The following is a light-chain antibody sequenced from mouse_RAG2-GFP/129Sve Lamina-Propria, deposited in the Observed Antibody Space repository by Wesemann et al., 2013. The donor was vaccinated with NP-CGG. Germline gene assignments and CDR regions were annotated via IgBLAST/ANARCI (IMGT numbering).Light chain of an antibody. CDR3: QHHYGTPPT. V-gene: IGKV12-44*01. J-gene: IGKJ4*01. Sequence: DIQMTQSPASLSASVGETVTITCRASENIYSYLAWYQQKQGKSPQLLVYNAKTLVEGVPSRFSGSGSGTQFSLKINSLQPEDFGSYYCQHHYGTPPTFGSGDKVGNKT. CDR2: NAK. CDR1: ENIYSY.